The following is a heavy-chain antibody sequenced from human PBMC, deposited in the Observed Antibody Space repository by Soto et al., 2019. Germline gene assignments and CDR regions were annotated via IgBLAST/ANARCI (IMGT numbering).Heavy chain of an antibody. J-gene: IGHJ6*02. V-gene: IGHV1-2*04. CDR1: GYTFTGYY. D-gene: IGHD2-2*01. Sequence: ASVKVSCKASGYTFTGYYMHWVRQAPGQGLEWMGWINPNSGGTNYAQKFQGWVTMTRDTSISTAYMELSRLRSDDTAVYYCATVCYSSTIHCITTSCENYYYYYSMDVWGRGTTVTVSS. CDR3: ATVCYSSTIHCITTSCENYYYYYSMDV. CDR2: INPNSGGT.